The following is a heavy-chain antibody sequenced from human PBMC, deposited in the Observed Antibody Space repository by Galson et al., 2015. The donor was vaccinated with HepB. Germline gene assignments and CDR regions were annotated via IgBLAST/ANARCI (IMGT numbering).Heavy chain of an antibody. CDR2: IYYSGST. CDR1: GGSISSYY. V-gene: IGHV4-59*08. D-gene: IGHD3-10*01. J-gene: IGHJ6*02. CDR3: ARHPTMHYYYGMDV. Sequence: ETLSLTCTVSGGSISSYYWSWIRQPPGKGLEWIGYIYYSGSTNYNPSLKSRVTISVDTSKNQFSLKLSSVTAADTAVYYCARHPTMHYYYGMDVWGQGTTVTVSS.